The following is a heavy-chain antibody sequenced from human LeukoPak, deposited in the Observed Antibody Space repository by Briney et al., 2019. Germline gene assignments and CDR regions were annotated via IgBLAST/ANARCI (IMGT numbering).Heavy chain of an antibody. CDR2: VYYSGST. D-gene: IGHD6-6*01. V-gene: IGHV4-59*01. J-gene: IGHJ4*02. CDR3: ARGHLVFAY. Sequence: SETLSLACTVSGGSISDYYWSWIRQPPGKGLEWIGYVYYSGSTSYNPSLKSRVTISVDTSKNQFSLKVSSVTAADTALYYCARGHLVFAYWGQGTLVTVSS. CDR1: GGSISDYY.